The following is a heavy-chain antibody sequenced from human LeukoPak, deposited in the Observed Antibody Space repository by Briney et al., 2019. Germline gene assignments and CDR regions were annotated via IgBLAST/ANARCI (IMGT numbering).Heavy chain of an antibody. D-gene: IGHD1/OR15-1a*01. CDR3: ARDLTGTGTTFDY. CDR1: GYTFTSYY. V-gene: IGHV1-46*01. J-gene: IGHJ4*02. Sequence: ASVKVSCKASGYTFTSYYMHWVRQAPGQGLEWMGIINPSGGSTSYAQKLQGRVTMTTDTSTSTAYMELRSLRSDDTAVYYCARDLTGTGTTFDYWGQGTLVTVSS. CDR2: INPSGGST.